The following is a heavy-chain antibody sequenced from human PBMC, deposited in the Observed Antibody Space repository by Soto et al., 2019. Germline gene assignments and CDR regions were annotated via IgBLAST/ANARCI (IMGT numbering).Heavy chain of an antibody. D-gene: IGHD2-15*01. Sequence: XSVKGSCNASGYTFTGYYMHWVRQAPGQGLEWMGWINPNSGGTNYAQKFQGRVTMTRDTSISTAYMELSRLRSDDTAVYYCARGDVVVVAANSYYFDYWGQGNLVTVSS. CDR2: INPNSGGT. CDR3: ARGDVVVVAANSYYFDY. CDR1: GYTFTGYY. V-gene: IGHV1-2*02. J-gene: IGHJ4*02.